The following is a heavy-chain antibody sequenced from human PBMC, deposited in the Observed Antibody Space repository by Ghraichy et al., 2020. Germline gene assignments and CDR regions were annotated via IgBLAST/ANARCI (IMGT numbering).Heavy chain of an antibody. V-gene: IGHV3-15*01. CDR1: GFTFSNAW. D-gene: IGHD3-10*01. CDR3: TTTYYGSGSVY. CDR2: IKSKTDGGTT. J-gene: IGHJ4*02. Sequence: GGSLRLSCAASGFTFSNAWMSWVRQAPGKGLEWVGHIKSKTDGGTTDYAAPVKGRFTISRDDSKNTLYLQMNSLKTEDTAVYYCTTTYYGSGSVYWGQGTLVTVSS.